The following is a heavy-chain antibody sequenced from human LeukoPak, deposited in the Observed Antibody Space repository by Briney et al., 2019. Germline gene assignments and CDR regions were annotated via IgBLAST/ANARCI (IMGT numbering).Heavy chain of an antibody. V-gene: IGHV4-4*07. Sequence: SETLSLTCTVSGGSISSYYWSWIRQPPGKGLEWIGRIYTSGSTNYNPSLKSRVTMSVDTSKNQFSLKLSSVTAADTAVYYCARGGAHSGSRFDYWGQGTLVTVSS. D-gene: IGHD1-26*01. CDR1: GGSISSYY. CDR3: ARGGAHSGSRFDY. J-gene: IGHJ4*02. CDR2: IYTSGST.